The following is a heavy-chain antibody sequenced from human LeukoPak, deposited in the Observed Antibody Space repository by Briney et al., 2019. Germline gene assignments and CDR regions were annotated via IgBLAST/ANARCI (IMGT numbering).Heavy chain of an antibody. CDR2: ITWDSGIT. D-gene: IGHD1-1*01. Sequence: PGRSLRLSCAASGFTFDDHDMHWVRQAPGKGLEWVSGITWDSGITTYADSVKGRFSISRDNARNTLYLEMNSLRVEDTAVYYCGRGGTRGTVDYWGQGTPVTVSS. J-gene: IGHJ4*02. V-gene: IGHV3-9*01. CDR3: GRGGTRGTVDY. CDR1: GFTFDDHD.